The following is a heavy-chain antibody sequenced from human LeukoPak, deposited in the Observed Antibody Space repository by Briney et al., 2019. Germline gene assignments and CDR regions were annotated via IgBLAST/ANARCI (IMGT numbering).Heavy chain of an antibody. CDR1: GGSISSSSYY. Sequence: SETLSLTCTVSGGSISSSSYYWGWIRQPPGKGLEWIGSIYYSGSTYYNPSLKSRVTISVDTSKNQFSLKLSSVTAADTAVYYCARHLTTIVATVGSYHFKGYWYFDLWGRGTLVTVSS. D-gene: IGHD5-12*01. V-gene: IGHV4-39*01. CDR2: IYYSGST. J-gene: IGHJ2*01. CDR3: ARHLTTIVATVGSYHFKGYWYFDL.